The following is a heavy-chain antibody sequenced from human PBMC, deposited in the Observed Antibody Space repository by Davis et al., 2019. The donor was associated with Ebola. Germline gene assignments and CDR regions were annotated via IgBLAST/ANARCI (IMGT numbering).Heavy chain of an antibody. J-gene: IGHJ5*02. D-gene: IGHD1-26*01. CDR3: ASGSYSNWFDP. CDR1: GYTFTSYG. CDR2: ISAYNGNT. Sequence: ASVKVSCKASGYTFTSYGISWVRQAPGQGLEWMGWISAYNGNTNYAQKLQGRVTMTTDTSTSTAYMELRSLRSEDTAMYYCASGSYSNWFDPWGQGTLVTVSS. V-gene: IGHV1-18*01.